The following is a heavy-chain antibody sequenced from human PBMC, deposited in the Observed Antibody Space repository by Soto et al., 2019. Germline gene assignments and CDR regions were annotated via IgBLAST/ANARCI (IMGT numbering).Heavy chain of an antibody. CDR1: GYTFTSYG. CDR3: ARDGAVAGDLNFDY. D-gene: IGHD6-19*01. V-gene: IGHV1-3*01. CDR2: INAGNGNT. Sequence: GASVKVSCKXSGYTFTSYGLHWVRQAPGQRLEWMGWINAGNGNTKYSQKFQGRVTITRDTSASRAYMELTSLRSEDTAVYYCARDGAVAGDLNFDYWGQGTLVTVSS. J-gene: IGHJ4*02.